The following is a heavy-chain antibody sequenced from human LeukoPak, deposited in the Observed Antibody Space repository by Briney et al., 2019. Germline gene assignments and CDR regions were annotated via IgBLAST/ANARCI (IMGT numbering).Heavy chain of an antibody. CDR1: GFTFSSYG. J-gene: IGHJ4*02. V-gene: IGHV3-33*06. CDR3: AKVLNYYGSGYFDY. CDR2: IWYDGSNK. Sequence: PGGSLRLSCAASGFTFSSYGMHWVRQAPGKGLEWVAVIWYDGSNKYYADSAKGRFTISRDNSKNTLYLQMNSLRAEDTAVYYCAKVLNYYGSGYFDYWGQGTLVTVSS. D-gene: IGHD3-10*01.